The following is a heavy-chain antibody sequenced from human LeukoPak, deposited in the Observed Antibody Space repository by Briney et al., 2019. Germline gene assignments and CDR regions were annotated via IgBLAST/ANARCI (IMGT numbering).Heavy chain of an antibody. CDR3: ARDGIAVADAFDI. V-gene: IGHV1-2*02. D-gene: IGHD6-19*01. CDR2: INPNSGGT. CDR1: GYTFTGYY. J-gene: IGHJ3*02. Sequence: ASVKVSRKASGYTFTGYYMHWVRHAPGQGLEWMGWINPNSGGTNYAQKFQGRVTMTRDTSISTAYMELSRLRSDDTAVYYCARDGIAVADAFDIWGQGTMVTVSS.